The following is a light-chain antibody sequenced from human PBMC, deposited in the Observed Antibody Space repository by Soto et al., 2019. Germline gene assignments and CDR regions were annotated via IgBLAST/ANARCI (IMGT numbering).Light chain of an antibody. CDR2: DVS. CDR3: CSYAGSYTYV. Sequence: QSALTQPRSVSGSPGQSVTISCTGTSSDVGGYNYVSWYQQHPGKAPKLMIYDVSKRPSGVPDRFSVSKSGNTASLTISGLQAEDEADYYCCSYAGSYTYVFGTVTKLTVL. CDR1: SSDVGGYNY. J-gene: IGLJ1*01. V-gene: IGLV2-11*01.